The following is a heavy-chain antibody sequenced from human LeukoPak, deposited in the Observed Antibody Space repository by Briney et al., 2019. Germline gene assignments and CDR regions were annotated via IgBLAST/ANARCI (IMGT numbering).Heavy chain of an antibody. D-gene: IGHD3-3*01. CDR2: ISSSGSTT. J-gene: IGHJ5*02. CDR1: GFTFSGYY. CDR3: ARDTPNRDDFWSGSGFDP. V-gene: IGHV3-11*01. Sequence: PGGSLRLSCAASGFTFSGYYMSWIRQAPGKGLEWVSYISSSGSTTYYADSVKGRFTISRDNSKNSLYLQMNSLRAEDTTVYYCARDTPNRDDFWSGSGFDPWGQGTLVTVSS.